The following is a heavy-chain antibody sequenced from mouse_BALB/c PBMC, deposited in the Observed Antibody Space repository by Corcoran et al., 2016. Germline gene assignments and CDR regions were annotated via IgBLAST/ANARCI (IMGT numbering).Heavy chain of an antibody. D-gene: IGHD2-3*01. CDR2: MNTNTGEP. CDR3: TDGSYYYVMDF. V-gene: IGHV9-3-1*01. Sequence: QIQLVQSGPELKKPGETITISCKASGNSFTKHGMNWVKQAPGKDLKWMGWMNTNTGEPTYADDFKGRFAFSLETSASTAYLQINNLKNEDTATYFGTDGSYYYVMDFWGQGTSVTVSS. J-gene: IGHJ4*01. CDR1: GNSFTKHG.